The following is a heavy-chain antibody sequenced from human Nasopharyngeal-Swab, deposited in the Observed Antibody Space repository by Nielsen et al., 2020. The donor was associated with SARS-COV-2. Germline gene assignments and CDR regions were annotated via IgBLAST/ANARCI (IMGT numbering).Heavy chain of an antibody. J-gene: IGHJ4*02. CDR1: GGSISSGDYY. V-gene: IGHV4-39*07. Sequence: SETLSLTCTVSGGSISSGDYYWSWIRQPPGKGLEWIGEINHSGSTNYNPSLKSRVTISVDTSKNQFSLKLSSVTAADTAVYYCARGHYRSYYYDSSGYYYFFDYWGQGTLVTVSS. CDR3: ARGHYRSYYYDSSGYYYFFDY. D-gene: IGHD3-22*01. CDR2: INHSGST.